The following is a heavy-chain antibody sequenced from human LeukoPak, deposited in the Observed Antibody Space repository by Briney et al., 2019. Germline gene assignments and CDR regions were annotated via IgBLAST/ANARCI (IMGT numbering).Heavy chain of an antibody. CDR2: ISGSGGST. V-gene: IGHV3-23*01. J-gene: IGHJ4*02. D-gene: IGHD3-10*01. CDR1: GFTFSSYA. Sequence: QPGGSLRLSCAASGFTFSSYAMSWVRQAPGKGLEWVSAISGSGGSTYYADSVKGRFTISRDNSKNTLYLQMNSLRAEDTAVYYCAKDLYVGMVRGADPFDYWGQGTLVTVSS. CDR3: AKDLYVGMVRGADPFDY.